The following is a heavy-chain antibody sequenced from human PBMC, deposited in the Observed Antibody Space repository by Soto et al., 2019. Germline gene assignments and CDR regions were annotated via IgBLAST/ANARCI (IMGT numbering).Heavy chain of an antibody. CDR1: GYTFTSYD. Sequence: GASVKVSCKASGYTFTSYDINWVRQATGQGLEWMGWMNPNSGNTGYAQKFQGRVTMTRNTSISTAYMELSSLRSEDTAVYYCASSTTVTWANYGMDVWGQGTTVTVSS. J-gene: IGHJ6*02. CDR2: MNPNSGNT. CDR3: ASSTTVTWANYGMDV. D-gene: IGHD4-4*01. V-gene: IGHV1-8*01.